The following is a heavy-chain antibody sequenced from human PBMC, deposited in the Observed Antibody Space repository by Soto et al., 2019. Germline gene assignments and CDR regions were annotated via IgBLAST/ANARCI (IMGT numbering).Heavy chain of an antibody. Sequence: GALLLSCSASGFAFSTYAMHWVRLAPGKGLEWVAVIATDGRTAFYADSVKGRFVISRDNSKNTVFLQMNSLRGEDTAMYYCGHPVGDAAGGISDFWGQGTLVTVSS. CDR2: IATDGRTA. CDR1: GFAFSTYA. V-gene: IGHV3-30*03. CDR3: GHPVGDAAGGISDF. D-gene: IGHD6-25*01. J-gene: IGHJ4*02.